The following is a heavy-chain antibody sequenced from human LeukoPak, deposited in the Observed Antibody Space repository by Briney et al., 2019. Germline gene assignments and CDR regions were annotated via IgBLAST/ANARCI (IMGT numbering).Heavy chain of an antibody. J-gene: IGHJ4*02. V-gene: IGHV1-69*13. CDR1: GGTFSSYA. CDR2: IIPIFGTA. D-gene: IGHD3-10*01. Sequence: SVKVSCKASGGTFSSYAISWVRQAPGQGLEWMGGIIPIFGTANYAQKFQGRVTITADESTSTAYMELSSLRSEDTAVYYCASSEVAEYYGSGSYYFGYWGQGTLVTASS. CDR3: ASSEVAEYYGSGSYYFGY.